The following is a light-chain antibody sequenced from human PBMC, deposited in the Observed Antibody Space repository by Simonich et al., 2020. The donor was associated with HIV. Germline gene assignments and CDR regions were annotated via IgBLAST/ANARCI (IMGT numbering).Light chain of an antibody. J-gene: IGKJ1*01. CDR2: GAS. Sequence: EIVMTQFPATLSVSPGERATLSCRASQSISNNFAWYQQKPGQAPRLLTNGASTRATGIPARFSGSGSGTEFTLTISSMQSEDFAVYYCQQYSNWPPTFGQGTKVEIK. CDR1: QSISNN. V-gene: IGKV3-15*01. CDR3: QQYSNWPPT.